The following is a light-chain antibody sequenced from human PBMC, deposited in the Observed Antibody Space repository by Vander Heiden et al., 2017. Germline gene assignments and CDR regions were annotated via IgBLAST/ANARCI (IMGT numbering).Light chain of an antibody. Sequence: QSALTQPPSASGSPGQSITIARTGTSSDVGAYNYVSWYQQHPGKAPKLVIYEVNKRPSGVPHRFSGSKSGNAASLTVSGLQAEDEADFYCSSYAGRYSWVFGGGTKLTVL. J-gene: IGLJ3*02. CDR3: SSYAGRYSWV. CDR2: EVN. V-gene: IGLV2-8*01. CDR1: SSDVGAYNY.